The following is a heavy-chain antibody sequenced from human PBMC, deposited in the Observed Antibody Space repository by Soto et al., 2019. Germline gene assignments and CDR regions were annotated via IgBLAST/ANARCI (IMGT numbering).Heavy chain of an antibody. CDR3: ARDDAFDI. J-gene: IGHJ3*02. Sequence: QVQLQESGPGLVKHSETLSLTCTVSGGSISSYYWSWIRQPPGKGLVWIGHINYSGSTNYSPSLKSRLTISVDTSKTQFSLRLSSVTAADTAVYFGARDDAFDIWGQGTIVTVSS. CDR1: GGSISSYY. D-gene: IGHD3-10*01. V-gene: IGHV4-59*08. CDR2: INYSGST.